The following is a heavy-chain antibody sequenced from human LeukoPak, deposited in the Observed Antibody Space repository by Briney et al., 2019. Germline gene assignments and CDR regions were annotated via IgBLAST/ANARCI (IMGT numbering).Heavy chain of an antibody. CDR2: IYYSGST. J-gene: IGHJ5*02. D-gene: IGHD1-14*01. Sequence: SETLSLTCTVSGGYISSYYWSWSRQPPGKGLEWIGYIYYSGSTNYNPSLKSRVTISVDTSKNQFSLKLSSVTATETAVYHCTTWNRNLNWFDPWGQGTLVTVSS. V-gene: IGHV4-59*08. CDR3: TTWNRNLNWFDP. CDR1: GGYISSYY.